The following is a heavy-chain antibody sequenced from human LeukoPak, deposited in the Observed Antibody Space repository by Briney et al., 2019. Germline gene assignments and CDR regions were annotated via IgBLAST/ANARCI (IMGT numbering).Heavy chain of an antibody. J-gene: IGHJ4*02. CDR2: IYYSGST. CDR1: GGSISSYY. V-gene: IGHV4-59*08. D-gene: IGHD5-12*01. CDR3: ASGYSGYDLFDY. Sequence: SETLSLTCTVSGGSISSYYWSWLRQPPGKGLEWIGYIYYSGSTNYNPSLKSRVTISVDTSKNQFSLKLSSVTAADTAVYYCASGYSGYDLFDYWGQGTLVTVSS.